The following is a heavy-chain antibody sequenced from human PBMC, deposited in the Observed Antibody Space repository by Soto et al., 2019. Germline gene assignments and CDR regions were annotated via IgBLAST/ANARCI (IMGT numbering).Heavy chain of an antibody. CDR3: AHGSCSSADCYPNPYLDY. CDR1: GFSLSTTAEG. Sequence: QITLKESGPTLVKPTQTLTLTCTFSGFSLSTTAEGVGWIRQPPGKALEWLALIYWDDDERYSPSLKSRLTITKDTSKNQVVLRMTHVDPVDAATYYWAHGSCSSADCYPNPYLDYWGQGILVTVSS. CDR2: IYWDDDE. V-gene: IGHV2-5*02. D-gene: IGHD2-2*01. J-gene: IGHJ4*02.